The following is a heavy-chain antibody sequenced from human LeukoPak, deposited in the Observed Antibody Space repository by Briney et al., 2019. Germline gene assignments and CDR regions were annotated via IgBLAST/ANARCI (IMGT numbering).Heavy chain of an antibody. CDR2: IYYSGST. Sequence: SETLSLTCTVSGGSISSYYRSWIRQPPGKGLEWIGCIYYSGSTNYNPSLKSRVTISVDTSKNQFSLRLNSVAAADTAVYYCARSDGSGWYYFDYWGQGTLVTVSS. CDR3: ARSDGSGWYYFDY. V-gene: IGHV4-59*01. D-gene: IGHD6-19*01. CDR1: GGSISSYY. J-gene: IGHJ4*02.